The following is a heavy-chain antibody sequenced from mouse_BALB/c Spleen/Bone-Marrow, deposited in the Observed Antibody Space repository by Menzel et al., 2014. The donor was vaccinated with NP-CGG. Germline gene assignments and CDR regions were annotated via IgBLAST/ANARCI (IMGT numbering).Heavy chain of an antibody. CDR3: ARGTGYYFDY. CDR1: GDSITNAY. Sequence: VQLKQSGPSLVKPSQTLSLTCSVTGDSITNAYWNWIRKFPGNKIDYMGYISYSGNTYYNPSLKSRISITRDTSKNQFYPQLNSVTTEDTATYFCARGTGYYFDYWGQGTTLTVSS. J-gene: IGHJ2*01. CDR2: ISYSGNT. D-gene: IGHD3-3*01. V-gene: IGHV3-8*02.